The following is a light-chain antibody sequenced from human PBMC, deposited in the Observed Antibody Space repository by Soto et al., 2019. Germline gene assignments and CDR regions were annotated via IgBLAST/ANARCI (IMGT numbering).Light chain of an antibody. J-gene: IGKJ4*02. V-gene: IGKV3-15*01. CDR1: QGIGDT. CDR2: DAS. Sequence: EIVKTQSPATVSVSPVEGATLSCAASQGIGDTVAWYQQKPGQTPRLLIYDASIRATGVPARFSGSRSGTEFTLTISSLQPEDFAVYYCQHYVTWPLTFGGGTKVDIK. CDR3: QHYVTWPLT.